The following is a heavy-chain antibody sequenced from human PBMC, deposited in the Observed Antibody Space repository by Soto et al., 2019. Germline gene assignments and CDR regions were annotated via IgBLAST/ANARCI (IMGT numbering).Heavy chain of an antibody. CDR1: GFTFSSFS. Sequence: PGGSLRLSCSASGFTFSSFSMHWVRQAPGKGLEYVSGISSNGVTTYYADSVKGRFTISRDNSENTLYLQMSSLRAEDTAVYYCVHPRSTVMIPPTSGQGTLVTVSS. J-gene: IGHJ5*02. CDR2: ISSNGVTT. V-gene: IGHV3-64D*06. CDR3: VHPRSTVMIPPT. D-gene: IGHD4-17*01.